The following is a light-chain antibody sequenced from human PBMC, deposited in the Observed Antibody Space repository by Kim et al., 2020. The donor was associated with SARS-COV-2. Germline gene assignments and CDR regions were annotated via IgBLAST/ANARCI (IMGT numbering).Light chain of an antibody. V-gene: IGLV2-14*03. CDR1: SSDVGGYNY. Sequence: QSALTQPASVSGSPGQSITISCTGTSSDVGGYNYFSWYQQYPGKAPKLMIYDVSKRPSGVSNRFSGSKSGNTASLTISGLQAEDEADYYCSSYRSSGYVFGTGTKVTVL. J-gene: IGLJ1*01. CDR2: DVS. CDR3: SSYRSSGYV.